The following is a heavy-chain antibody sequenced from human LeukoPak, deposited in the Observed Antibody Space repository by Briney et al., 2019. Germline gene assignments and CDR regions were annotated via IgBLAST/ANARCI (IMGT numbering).Heavy chain of an antibody. D-gene: IGHD3-10*01. CDR2: ISYDGSNK. CDR1: GFTFRSYA. Sequence: GKSLRLSCAASGFTFRSYAIHWVRQAPGKGLEWVAVISYDGSNKYYADSVKGRFTISRDNSKNTLYLQMNSLRAEDTAVYYCAKARHLFYGSGSPPQFDPWGQGTLVTVSS. J-gene: IGHJ5*02. V-gene: IGHV3-30*04. CDR3: AKARHLFYGSGSPPQFDP.